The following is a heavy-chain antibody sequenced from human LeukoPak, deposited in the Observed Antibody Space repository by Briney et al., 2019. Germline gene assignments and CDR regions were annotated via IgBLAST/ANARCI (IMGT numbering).Heavy chain of an antibody. J-gene: IGHJ4*02. V-gene: IGHV3-73*01. CDR2: IRSKANSYAT. CDR3: TRHSTVNGFDY. Sequence: GGSLRLSCAASGFTFSGSAKHWVRQASGKGLEWVGRIRSKANSYATAYAASVKGRFTISRDDSKNTAYLQMNSLKTEDTAVYYCTRHSTVNGFDYWGQGTLVTVSS. D-gene: IGHD4-11*01. CDR1: GFTFSGSA.